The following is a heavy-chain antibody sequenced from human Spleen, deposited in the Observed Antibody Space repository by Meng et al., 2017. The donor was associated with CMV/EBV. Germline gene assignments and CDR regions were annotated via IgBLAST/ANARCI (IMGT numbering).Heavy chain of an antibody. V-gene: IGHV1-69*02. J-gene: IGHJ6*02. CDR3: ARRRYCGADCYSKYYYGMDV. CDR1: SYT. CDR2: IIPVLGFT. D-gene: IGHD2-21*02. Sequence: SYTVSWVRQAPGQGLEWMGRIIPVLGFTDYARKFQGRLTITADKSRRTVYMELSSLTSADTAIYFCARRRYCGADCYSKYYYGMDVWGQGTLVTVSS.